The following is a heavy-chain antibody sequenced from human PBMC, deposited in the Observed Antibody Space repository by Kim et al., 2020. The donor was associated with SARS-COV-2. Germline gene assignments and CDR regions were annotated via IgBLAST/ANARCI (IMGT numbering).Heavy chain of an antibody. CDR2: ISGSGGST. CDR3: ADADHAGAAAAYFDY. D-gene: IGHD2-2*01. J-gene: IGHJ4*02. CDR1: GFTFSSYA. Sequence: GGSLRLSCAASGFTFSSYAMSWVRQAPGKGLEWVSAISGSGGSTYYADSVKGRFTISRDNSKNTLYLQMNSLRAEDTAVYYCADADHAGAAAAYFDYWGQGTLVTVSS. V-gene: IGHV3-23*01.